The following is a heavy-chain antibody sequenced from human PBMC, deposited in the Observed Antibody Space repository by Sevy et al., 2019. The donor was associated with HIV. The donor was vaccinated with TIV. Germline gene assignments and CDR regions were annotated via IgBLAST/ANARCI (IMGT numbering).Heavy chain of an antibody. CDR2: ISYDGSSK. CDR3: ARDSGSGWYKGSDLDY. V-gene: IGHV3-30-3*01. D-gene: IGHD6-19*01. J-gene: IGHJ4*02. Sequence: GGSLRLSCAASGFTFSSYAMHWVRQAPGKGLEWVAVISYDGSSKYYADSVKGRFTISRDNSKNTLYLQMNSLRAEDTAVYYCARDSGSGWYKGSDLDYWGQGTLVTVSS. CDR1: GFTFSSYA.